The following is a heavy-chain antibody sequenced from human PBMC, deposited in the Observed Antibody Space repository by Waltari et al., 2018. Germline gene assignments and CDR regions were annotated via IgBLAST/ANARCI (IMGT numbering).Heavy chain of an antibody. V-gene: IGHV3-23*01. CDR3: AKHSDYPEYFQH. D-gene: IGHD4-4*01. CDR2: LGRSGNT. CDR1: GFTLSAYS. J-gene: IGHJ1*01. Sequence: EVQLLESGGGLVQPGGSLSLSCTASGFTLSAYSMTWVRQAPGKGLEWVSSLGRSGNTYYADSVKGRFIISGDTSKNTLYLQMDSLRAEDTAVYYCAKHSDYPEYFQHWGQGTLVTVSS.